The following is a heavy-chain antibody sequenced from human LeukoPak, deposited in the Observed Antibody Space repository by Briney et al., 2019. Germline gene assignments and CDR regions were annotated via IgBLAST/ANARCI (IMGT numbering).Heavy chain of an antibody. CDR1: GFDVSINY. Sequence: GGSLRLSCAASGFDVSINYMNWIRQSPEKGLEWVSIIHNDGNTYYAHSVKGRFTVSRDNSKNTVSLQMDSLRVDDTAVYFCARGFLQLTPYYFDYWGQGTLVTVSS. J-gene: IGHJ4*02. CDR3: ARGFLQLTPYYFDY. V-gene: IGHV3-66*01. D-gene: IGHD1-1*01. CDR2: IHNDGNT.